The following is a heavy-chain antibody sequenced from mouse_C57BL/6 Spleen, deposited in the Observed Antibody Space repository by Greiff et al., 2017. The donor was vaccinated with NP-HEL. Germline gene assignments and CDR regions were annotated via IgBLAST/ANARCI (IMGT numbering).Heavy chain of an antibody. D-gene: IGHD3-3*01. CDR3: AREGWDGGFAY. V-gene: IGHV1-81*01. CDR1: GYTFTSYG. J-gene: IGHJ3*01. CDR2: IYPRSGNT. Sequence: VQLQQSGAELARPGASVKLSCKASGYTFTSYGISWVKQRTGQGLEWIGEIYPRSGNTYYNEKFKGKATLTADKSSSTAYMELRSLTSEDSAVYFCAREGWDGGFAYWGQGTLVTVSA.